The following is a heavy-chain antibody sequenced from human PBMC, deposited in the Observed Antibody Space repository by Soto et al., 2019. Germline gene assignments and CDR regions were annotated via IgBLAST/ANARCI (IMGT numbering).Heavy chain of an antibody. D-gene: IGHD5-18*01. J-gene: IGHJ4*02. CDR1: GYTFTSYA. Sequence: QVQLVQSGAEVKKPGASVKVSCKASGYTFTSYAMHWVRQAPGQRLEWMGWINAGNGNTKYSQKFQGRVTITRDTSASTAYMELSSLRSEDTAVYYCVRDRGYSYGYGGTYGYWGQGTLVTVSS. V-gene: IGHV1-3*01. CDR3: VRDRGYSYGYGGTYGY. CDR2: INAGNGNT.